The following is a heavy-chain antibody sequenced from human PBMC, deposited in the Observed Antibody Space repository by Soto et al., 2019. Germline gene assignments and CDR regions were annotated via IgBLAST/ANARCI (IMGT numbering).Heavy chain of an antibody. J-gene: IGHJ4*02. V-gene: IGHV4-59*01. Sequence: LSLTCTVSGGSISSYFYIWVRQPPGKGLEWIGSVYYTGTTDYNPSLKSRVTISVDTSKTQFSLNLRSVTAADTAVYYCARDLAAAPRAFDYWGRGTLVTVSS. D-gene: IGHD6-13*01. CDR1: GGSISSYF. CDR2: VYYTGTT. CDR3: ARDLAAAPRAFDY.